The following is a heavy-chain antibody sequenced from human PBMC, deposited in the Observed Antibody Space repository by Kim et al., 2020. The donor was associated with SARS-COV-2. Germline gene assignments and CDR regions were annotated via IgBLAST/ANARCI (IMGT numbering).Heavy chain of an antibody. CDR2: IYCSGSN. CDR1: GGSISSSSYY. J-gene: IGHJ4*02. D-gene: IGHD3-22*01. Sequence: SETLSLTCTVSGGSISSSSYYWGWIRQPPGKGLEWIGSIYCSGSNYSTPSIQSRVTISVDTSKNQFSLKLSSVTAAATAVYYCARQMGSTRIVVVISTHFDYWGQGTLVTVSS. CDR3: ARQMGSTRIVVVISTHFDY. V-gene: IGHV4-39*01.